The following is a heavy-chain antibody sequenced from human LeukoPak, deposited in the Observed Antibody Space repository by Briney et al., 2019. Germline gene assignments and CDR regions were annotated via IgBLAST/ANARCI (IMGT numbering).Heavy chain of an antibody. Sequence: PSETLSLTCAVYGGSFSGYYWSWIRQPPGKGLEWIGEINHSGSTNYNPSLKSRVTISVDTSKNQFSLKLSSVTAADTAVYYCASPPPLTGYYYYYGMDVWGQGTTVTVSS. CDR1: GGSFSGYY. CDR3: ASPPPLTGYYYYYGMDV. D-gene: IGHD3-9*01. CDR2: INHSGST. J-gene: IGHJ6*02. V-gene: IGHV4-34*01.